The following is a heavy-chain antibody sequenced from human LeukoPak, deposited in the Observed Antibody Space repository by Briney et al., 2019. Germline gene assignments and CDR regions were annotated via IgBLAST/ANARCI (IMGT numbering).Heavy chain of an antibody. CDR1: GYTFTGYY. Sequence: GASVKVSCKASGYTFTGYYMHWVRQAPGQGLEWMGWINPNSGGTNYAQKLQGRVTMTRDTSISTAYMELSRLRSDDTAVYYCARQIQLERYYYYGMDVWGQGTTVTVSS. V-gene: IGHV1-2*02. D-gene: IGHD1-1*01. CDR3: ARQIQLERYYYYGMDV. CDR2: INPNSGGT. J-gene: IGHJ6*02.